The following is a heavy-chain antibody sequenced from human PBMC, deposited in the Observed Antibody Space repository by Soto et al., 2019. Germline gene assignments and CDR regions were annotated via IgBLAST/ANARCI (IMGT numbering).Heavy chain of an antibody. CDR3: SGGVGAAI. CDR2: TNQDGSQK. D-gene: IGHD2-15*01. Sequence: EEQLVESGGGLVQPGGSLRLTCAVSGFSFRSDWMNWVRQAPGKGLEWVAHTNQDGSQKYYVDSVKGRFTILRDTAKNSLFLQMNCLRVGDAAVYYCSGGVGAAIWGQGTLVTVSS. CDR1: GFSFRSDW. J-gene: IGHJ4*02. V-gene: IGHV3-7*04.